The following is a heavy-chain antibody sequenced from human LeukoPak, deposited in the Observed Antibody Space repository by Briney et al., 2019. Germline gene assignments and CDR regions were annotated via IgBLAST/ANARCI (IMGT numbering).Heavy chain of an antibody. CDR3: ARDVGSSSFPVDFDY. V-gene: IGHV4-39*07. CDR2: IYYSGST. J-gene: IGHJ4*02. CDR1: GGSISSSSYY. Sequence: PSETLSLTCTVSGGSISSSSYYWGWIRQPPGKGLEWIGSIYYSGSTYYNPSLKSRVTISVDTSKNQFSLKLSSVTAADTAVYYCARDVGSSSFPVDFDYWGQGILVTVSS. D-gene: IGHD6-6*01.